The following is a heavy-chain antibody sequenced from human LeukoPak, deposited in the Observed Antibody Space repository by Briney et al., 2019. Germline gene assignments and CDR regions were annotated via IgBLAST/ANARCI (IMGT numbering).Heavy chain of an antibody. CDR1: EFTFSLYT. J-gene: IGHJ6*02. V-gene: IGHV3-21*04. Sequence: PGGSLRLSCAASEFTFSLYTMNWVRQAPGKGLEWVSSISSTSTYIYYADSVKGRFTISRDNAKNSLYLQMSNLRAEDTAVYFCARGGGLDVWGQGATVTVSS. CDR2: ISSTSTYI. CDR3: ARGGGLDV. D-gene: IGHD3-16*01.